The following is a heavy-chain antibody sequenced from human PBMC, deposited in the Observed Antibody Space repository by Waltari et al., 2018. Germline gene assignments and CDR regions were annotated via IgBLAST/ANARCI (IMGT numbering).Heavy chain of an antibody. J-gene: IGHJ4*02. CDR3: ARQGMTAAGPTEFDY. Sequence: EVQLVQSGAEVKKPGESLKISCKGSGYSFTSYWIGWVRQMPGKGLEWMGIIYPGDPYTRYSPSFQGQVTISADKSISTAYLQWSSLKASDTAMYYCARQGMTAAGPTEFDYWGQGTLVTVSS. D-gene: IGHD6-13*01. V-gene: IGHV5-51*01. CDR2: IYPGDPYT. CDR1: GYSFTSYW.